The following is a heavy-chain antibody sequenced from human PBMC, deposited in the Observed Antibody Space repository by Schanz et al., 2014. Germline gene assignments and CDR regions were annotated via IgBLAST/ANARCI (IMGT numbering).Heavy chain of an antibody. CDR1: GFTFSSYA. CDR2: ISYDGNNK. D-gene: IGHD3-3*01. Sequence: QVQLVESGGGVVQPGRSLRLSCAASGFTFSSYAMHWVRQAPGKGLEWVALISYDGNNKYYADSVKGRFTISRDNSKNTLYLRMISLRAEDTAMFYCARPIYDLWSGSFDYWGQGTLVTVSS. V-gene: IGHV3-30*04. CDR3: ARPIYDLWSGSFDY. J-gene: IGHJ4*02.